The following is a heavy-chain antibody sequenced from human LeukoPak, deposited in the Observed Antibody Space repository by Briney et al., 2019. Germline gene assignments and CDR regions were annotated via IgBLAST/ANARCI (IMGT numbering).Heavy chain of an antibody. CDR1: GGSFSGYY. CDR2: INHSGST. J-gene: IGHJ5*02. V-gene: IGHV4-34*01. D-gene: IGHD1-1*01. Sequence: SLETLSLTCAVYGGSFSGYYWSWIRQPPGKGLEWIGEINHSGSTNYNPSLKSRVTISVDTSKNQFSLKLSSVTAADTAVYYCAREDGTHNWFDPWGQGTLVTVSS. CDR3: AREDGTHNWFDP.